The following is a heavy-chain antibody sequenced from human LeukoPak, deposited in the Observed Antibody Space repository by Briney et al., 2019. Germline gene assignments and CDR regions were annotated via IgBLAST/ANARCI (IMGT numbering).Heavy chain of an antibody. CDR3: ARGVPGAAAGITPASIDP. Sequence: SETLSLTCAVSGGSISSGGYSWSWIRQPPGEGLEWIGYIYHSGSTNYNPSLKSRVTISVDTSKNQFSLKLSSVTAADTAVYYCARGVPGAAAGITPASIDPWGQGTLVTVSS. CDR1: GGSISSGGYS. V-gene: IGHV4-30-2*01. D-gene: IGHD6-13*01. CDR2: IYHSGST. J-gene: IGHJ5*02.